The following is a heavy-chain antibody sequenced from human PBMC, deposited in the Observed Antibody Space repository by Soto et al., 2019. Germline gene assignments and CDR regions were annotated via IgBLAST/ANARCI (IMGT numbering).Heavy chain of an antibody. Sequence: QITLNESGPTLVKPTQTLTLTCTFSGFSLSTRDVGVGWIRQPPGKALEWLGVIYWDGDKRYSPCLKSRLTITEDTSKNQVVLRMTKMDPVDTATYFCAHCRGGVASFWGQGTLVTVSS. CDR2: IYWDGDK. D-gene: IGHD3-16*01. CDR3: AHCRGGVASF. V-gene: IGHV2-5*02. J-gene: IGHJ4*02. CDR1: GFSLSTRDVG.